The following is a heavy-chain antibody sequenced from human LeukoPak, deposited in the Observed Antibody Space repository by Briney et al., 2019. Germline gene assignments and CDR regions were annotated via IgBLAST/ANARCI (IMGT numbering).Heavy chain of an antibody. V-gene: IGHV1-8*02. Sequence: ASVKVSCKASGYTFTGYYMHWVRQAPGQGLEWMGWINPNSGNTGYAQKFQGRVTMTRNTSISTAYMELSNLRSEDTAVYYCARPSTRDFWSGYLSTSYYYYYGMDVWGQGTTVTVSS. CDR3: ARPSTRDFWSGYLSTSYYYYYGMDV. CDR1: GYTFTGYY. D-gene: IGHD3-3*01. J-gene: IGHJ6*02. CDR2: INPNSGNT.